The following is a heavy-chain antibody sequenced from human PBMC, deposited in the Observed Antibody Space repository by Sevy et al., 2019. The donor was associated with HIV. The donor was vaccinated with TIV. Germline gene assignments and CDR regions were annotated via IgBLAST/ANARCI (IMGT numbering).Heavy chain of an antibody. CDR3: ARVGRFGELLYDY. D-gene: IGHD3-10*01. J-gene: IGHJ4*02. Sequence: GGSLRLSCAASGFTFSSYSMNWVRQAPGKGLEWVSSISSSSSYIYYADSVKGRFTISRDNAKNSLYLQMNSLRAEDTAVYYCARVGRFGELLYDYWGQRTLVTVSS. V-gene: IGHV3-21*01. CDR2: ISSSSSYI. CDR1: GFTFSSYS.